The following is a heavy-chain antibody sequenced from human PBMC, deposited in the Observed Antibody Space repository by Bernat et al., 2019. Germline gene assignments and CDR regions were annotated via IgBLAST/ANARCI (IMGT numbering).Heavy chain of an antibody. Sequence: QVQLVQSGIEVEKPGASVKVSCKASGYTFTSYGINWVRQAPGQGLEWMGWISVYNGNTNYAQKFQGRVTMTTETSTSTAYLELGSLRSDDTAVYYCASDFYGSRGYSIKGPFDYWGQGTLVTVSS. CDR3: ASDFYGSRGYSIKGPFDY. V-gene: IGHV1-18*01. D-gene: IGHD3-22*01. CDR2: ISVYNGNT. CDR1: GYTFTSYG. J-gene: IGHJ4*02.